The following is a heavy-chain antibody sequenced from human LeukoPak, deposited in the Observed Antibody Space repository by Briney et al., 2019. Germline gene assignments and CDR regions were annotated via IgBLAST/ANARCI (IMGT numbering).Heavy chain of an antibody. CDR3: AKDVHRLGEFDAFDI. CDR2: ISYDGSTK. CDR1: GFTFSSYG. V-gene: IGHV3-30*18. Sequence: GGSLRLSCAASGFTFSSYGMHWVRQAPGKGLEWVAVISYDGSTKYYADSVKGRFTFSNNNYKTPLYPQNNILRDEATVVYYSAKDVHRLGEFDAFDIWGQGTMVTVSS. J-gene: IGHJ3*02. D-gene: IGHD3-16*01.